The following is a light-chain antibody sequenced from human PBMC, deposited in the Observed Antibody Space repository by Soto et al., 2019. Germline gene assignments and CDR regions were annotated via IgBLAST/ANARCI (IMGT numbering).Light chain of an antibody. V-gene: IGKV3-15*01. CDR3: QQYNNWPYT. CDR2: GAS. CDR1: PISSN. J-gene: IGKJ2*01. Sequence: VVTQSPASLSVSPGDRVTISCRAGPISSNLAWHQQRPGQAPRLLIYGASVRATGVPARFSGSGSGTEFTLTINSLQSEDYAVYCCQQYNNWPYTFGQGTKVDIK.